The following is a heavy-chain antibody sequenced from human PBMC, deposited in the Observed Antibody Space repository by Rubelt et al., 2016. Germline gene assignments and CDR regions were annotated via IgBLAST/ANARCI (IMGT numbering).Heavy chain of an antibody. CDR2: IYYSGST. D-gene: IGHD4-17*01. Sequence: QLQLQESGPGLVKPSETLSLTCTVSGGSISSSSYYWGWIRQPPGKGLEWIGSIYYSGSTYYNPSLKSRVTISVETSKNQFSLKVSSVTAADTAVYYCARVSYGDYVHCYYMDVWGKGDTVSVSS. CDR3: ARVSYGDYVHCYYMDV. V-gene: IGHV4-39*07. J-gene: IGHJ6*03. CDR1: GGSISSSSYY.